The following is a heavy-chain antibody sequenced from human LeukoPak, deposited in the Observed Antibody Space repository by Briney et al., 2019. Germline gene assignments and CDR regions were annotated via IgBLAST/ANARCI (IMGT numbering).Heavy chain of an antibody. CDR3: ARDPRSGVLDY. CDR2: ISPYNGNT. J-gene: IGHJ4*02. V-gene: IGHV1-18*01. CDR1: GYTFITYS. D-gene: IGHD2-15*01. Sequence: ASLKVSCKASGYTFITYSMSWVRHAPGQGLEWMGWISPYNGNTNYAPQFHGRVTMMTDKSTSTAYMELTTLRSDDTAVYFCARDPRSGVLDYWGQGTLVTVSS.